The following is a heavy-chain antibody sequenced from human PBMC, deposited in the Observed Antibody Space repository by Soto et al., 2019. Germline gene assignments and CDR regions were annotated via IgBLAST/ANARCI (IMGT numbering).Heavy chain of an antibody. V-gene: IGHV6-1*01. CDR2: TYYRSKWFH. Sequence: QGQLQQSGPGLVTPSQTLSLTCAISGDSVSSDITSWNWIRQSPSRGHEWLGRTYYRSKWFHDYAAAVKSRITINPDTSKNPSSLELNSMTPEDTAVYYCARGNALDVWGQGTVVTVSS. CDR3: ARGNALDV. J-gene: IGHJ3*01. D-gene: IGHD3-10*01. CDR1: GDSVSSDITS.